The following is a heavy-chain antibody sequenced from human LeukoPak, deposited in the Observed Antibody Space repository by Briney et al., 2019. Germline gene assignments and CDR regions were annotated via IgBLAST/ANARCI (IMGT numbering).Heavy chain of an antibody. CDR2: ISGSGGST. CDR3: ARSYGSGSYYLGWFDP. J-gene: IGHJ5*02. CDR1: GFTFSSYA. D-gene: IGHD3-10*01. V-gene: IGHV3-23*01. Sequence: QPGGSLRLSCAASGFTFSSYAMSWVRQAPGKGLEWVSAISGSGGSTYYADSVKGRFTISRDNSKNTLYLQMNSLRAEDTAVYYCARSYGSGSYYLGWFDPWGQGTLVTVSS.